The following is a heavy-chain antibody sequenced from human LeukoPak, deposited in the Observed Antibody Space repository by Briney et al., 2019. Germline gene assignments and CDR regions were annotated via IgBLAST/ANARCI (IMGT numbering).Heavy chain of an antibody. V-gene: IGHV3-23*01. CDR1: GFSFNTYD. D-gene: IGHD2-8*01. CDR2: ISRSGDDT. CDR3: VKGCWLDN. Sequence: TGGSLRLSCAASGFSFNTYDMNWVRQAPGKGLEWVSGISRSGDDTHYADSVKGRFTISRDNSENTLCLLMNSLRAEDTAVYYCVKGCWLDNWRQGTLVTVSS. J-gene: IGHJ4*02.